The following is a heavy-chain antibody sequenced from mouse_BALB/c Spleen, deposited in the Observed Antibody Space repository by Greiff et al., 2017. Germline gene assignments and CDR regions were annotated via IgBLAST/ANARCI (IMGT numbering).Heavy chain of an antibody. CDR1: GDSITSGY. J-gene: IGHJ4*01. CDR3: AIYYGNYGAMDY. V-gene: IGHV3-8*02. Sequence: EVKLMESGPSLVKPSQTLSLTCSVTGDSITSGYWNWIRKFPGNKLEYMGYISYSGSTYYNPSLKSRISITRDTSKNQYYLQLNSVTTEDTATYYCAIYYGNYGAMDYWGQGTSVTVSS. D-gene: IGHD2-1*01. CDR2: ISYSGST.